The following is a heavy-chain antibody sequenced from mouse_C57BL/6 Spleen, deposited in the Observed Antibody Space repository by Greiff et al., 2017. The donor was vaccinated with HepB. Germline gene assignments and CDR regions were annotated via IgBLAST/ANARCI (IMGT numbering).Heavy chain of an antibody. CDR2: IDPENGDT. J-gene: IGHJ3*01. D-gene: IGHD2-3*01. Sequence: VTLKESGAELVRPGASVKLSCTASGFNIKDDYMHWVKQRPEQGLEWIGWIDPENGDTEYASKFQGKATITADTSSNTAYLQLSSLTSEDTAVYYCTIFDGYFSAYWGQGTLVTVSA. CDR1: GFNIKDDY. CDR3: TIFDGYFSAY. V-gene: IGHV14-4*01.